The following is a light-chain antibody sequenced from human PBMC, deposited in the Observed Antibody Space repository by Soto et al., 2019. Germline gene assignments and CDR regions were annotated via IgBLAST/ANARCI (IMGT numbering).Light chain of an antibody. CDR3: HQYDSWT. J-gene: IGKJ1*01. V-gene: IGKV3-15*01. CDR2: GAS. CDR1: QNVSSN. Sequence: EIVMTQSPASLSVSPGERATLSCRASQNVSSNLAWYQQKPGQAPRFLIYGASTRAAGVPARFSGSGSGTEFTLTISSLQSEDFAVYYCHQYDSWTFGQGTKV.